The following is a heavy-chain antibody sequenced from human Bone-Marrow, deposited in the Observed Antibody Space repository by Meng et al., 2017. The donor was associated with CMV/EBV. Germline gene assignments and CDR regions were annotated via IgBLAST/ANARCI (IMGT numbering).Heavy chain of an antibody. CDR2: IRSKSDGGTT. D-gene: IGHD2-2*01. CDR3: TSGKVAYCSSSSCGNDDY. J-gene: IGHJ4*02. CDR1: GFTFSNTW. V-gene: IGHV3-15*01. Sequence: GESLKISCAASGFTFSNTWMSWVRQAPGKGLEWAGRIRSKSDGGTTYYAAPVKGRFTISRDDASHTLYLQMNSLQTEDTGVYFCTSGKVAYCSSSSCGNDDYWGQGTLVTVSS.